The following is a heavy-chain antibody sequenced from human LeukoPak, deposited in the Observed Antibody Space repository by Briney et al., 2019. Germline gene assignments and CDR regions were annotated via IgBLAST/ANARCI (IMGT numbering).Heavy chain of an antibody. J-gene: IGHJ4*02. V-gene: IGHV3-15*01. Sequence: PGGSLRLSCAASGFTFSSYAMSWVRQAPGKGPEWVARIKTKTDGGTTDYAAPVKGRFTISRDDSKNTLYLQMNSLKTEDTAVYYCTTDQWELPGGFDYWGQGTLVTVSS. D-gene: IGHD1-26*01. CDR2: IKTKTDGGTT. CDR3: TTDQWELPGGFDY. CDR1: GFTFSSYA.